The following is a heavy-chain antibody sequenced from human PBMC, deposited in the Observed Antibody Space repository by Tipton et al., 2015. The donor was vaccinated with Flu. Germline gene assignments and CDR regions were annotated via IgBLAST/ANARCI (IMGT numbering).Heavy chain of an antibody. CDR1: GFSFDDYA. V-gene: IGHV3-9*01. CDR2: ISWNGDTI. Sequence: SLRLSCAASGFSFDDYAMHWVRQAPGKGLQWVSGISWNGDTIGYADSVKGRFTISREYAKNSLYLQMNSLRAEDTALYYCAKGASFYESSGFFSSFDFWGLGTVVTVSS. CDR3: AKGASFYESSGFFSSFDF. D-gene: IGHD3-22*01. J-gene: IGHJ4*02.